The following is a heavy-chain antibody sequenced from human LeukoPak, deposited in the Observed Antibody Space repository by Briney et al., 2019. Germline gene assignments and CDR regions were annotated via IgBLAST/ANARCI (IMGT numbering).Heavy chain of an antibody. CDR3: AKARGDWAPFDY. J-gene: IGHJ4*02. Sequence: PGGSLRLSCAASGFTFSDCAMSWVRQAPGKGLEWVSAIGGSSGTTHSADSVKGRFTISRDNSKNTLYLQMNSLRAEDTAVYYCAKARGDWAPFDYWGQGTLVTVSS. V-gene: IGHV3-23*01. CDR1: GFTFSDCA. D-gene: IGHD2-21*02. CDR2: IGGSSGTT.